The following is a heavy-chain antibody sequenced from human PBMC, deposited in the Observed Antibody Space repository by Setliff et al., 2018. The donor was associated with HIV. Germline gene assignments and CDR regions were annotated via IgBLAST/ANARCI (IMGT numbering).Heavy chain of an antibody. J-gene: IGHJ3*01. Sequence: ASVKVSCKASGYSFTSYHIHWVRQAPGQGLEWMGRILPTSGGTLYAQKFQDRISLIRDTSTKTVYMELSSLRPEDTAVYCCTRVRYGGTYDAFDVWGQGTMVTVSS. CDR1: GYSFTSYH. V-gene: IGHV1-46*03. CDR3: TRVRYGGTYDAFDV. D-gene: IGHD1-26*01. CDR2: ILPTSGGT.